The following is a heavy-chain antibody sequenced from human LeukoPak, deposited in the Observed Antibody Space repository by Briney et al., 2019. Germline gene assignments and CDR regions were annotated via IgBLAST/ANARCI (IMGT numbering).Heavy chain of an antibody. V-gene: IGHV4-39*07. CDR3: ARDQGGYYDTSGLGY. CDR2: IYYSGST. D-gene: IGHD3-22*01. CDR1: GGSISSSSYY. Sequence: SETLSLTCTVSGGSISSSSYYWGWIRQPPGKGLEWIGSIYYSGSTYYNPSLKSRVTISVDTSKNQFSLKLSSVTAADTAVYYCARDQGGYYDTSGLGYWGQGTLVTVSS. J-gene: IGHJ4*02.